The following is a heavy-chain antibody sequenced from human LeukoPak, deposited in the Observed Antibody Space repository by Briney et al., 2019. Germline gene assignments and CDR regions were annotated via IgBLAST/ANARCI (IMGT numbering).Heavy chain of an antibody. V-gene: IGHV1-69*13. CDR3: TTRACHAGGCSSSFYYYYGLHF. D-gene: IGHD3-16*01. Sequence: SVKVSCKASGNSISNYAVSWVCQAHGPGFEWVGGIIPIFGAADYAQKFQGRVTITADQSTSTTYMALSSLKSEDTATYYCTTRACHAGGCSSSFYYYYGLHFWGQGTTVSVS. CDR1: GNSISNYA. J-gene: IGHJ6*02. CDR2: IIPIFGAA.